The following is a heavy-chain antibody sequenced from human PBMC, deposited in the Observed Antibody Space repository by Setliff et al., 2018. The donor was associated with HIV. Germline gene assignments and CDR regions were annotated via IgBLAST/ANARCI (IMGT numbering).Heavy chain of an antibody. Sequence: ASVKVSCKASGGTFNRYTINWVRQAPGQGLEWMGWISTYSGNTNYAQKLQGRVTMTTDTSTSTAYMELRSLRSDDTAVYYCARVEAFGGVSYSYYYMDVWGKGTTVTVSS. V-gene: IGHV1-18*01. CDR3: ARVEAFGGVSYSYYYMDV. J-gene: IGHJ6*03. CDR2: ISTYSGNT. D-gene: IGHD3-16*01. CDR1: GGTFNRYT.